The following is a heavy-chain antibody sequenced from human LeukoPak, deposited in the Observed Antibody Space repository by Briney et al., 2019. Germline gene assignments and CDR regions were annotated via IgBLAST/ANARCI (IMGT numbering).Heavy chain of an antibody. CDR3: ARDETKGSSWFYYYGMDV. CDR2: LKQDAYQT. J-gene: IGHJ6*02. D-gene: IGHD6-13*01. Sequence: GGSLRLSCAASGFSFSSFWMAWVRQAPGQGLEWVANLKQDAYQTFYLESVKGRFTISRDNAKNSLYLYMNSLRVEDTAMYYCARDETKGSSWFYYYGMDVWGQGTTVTVSS. V-gene: IGHV3-7*03. CDR1: GFSFSSFW.